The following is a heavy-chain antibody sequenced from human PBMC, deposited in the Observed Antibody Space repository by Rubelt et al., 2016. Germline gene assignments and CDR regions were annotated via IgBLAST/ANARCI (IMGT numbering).Heavy chain of an antibody. CDR1: GYTFTSYA. J-gene: IGHJ4*02. D-gene: IGHD1-26*01. CDR3: ARDIYSGSYYGY. CDR2: INAGNGNT. Sequence: QVQLVQSGAEVKKPGASVKVSCKASGYTFTSYAMHWVRQAPGQRLEWMGWINAGNGNTTYSQKCQGRVTITRDTSASTAYMELSSLRSEDTAVYYCARDIYSGSYYGYWGQGTLVTVSS. V-gene: IGHV1-3*01.